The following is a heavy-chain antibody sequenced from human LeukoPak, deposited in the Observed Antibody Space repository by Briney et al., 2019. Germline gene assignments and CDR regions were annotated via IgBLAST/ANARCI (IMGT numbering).Heavy chain of an antibody. CDR1: GYTFTGYY. J-gene: IGHJ3*02. CDR2: INPNSGGT. V-gene: IGHV1-2*02. CDR3: ARVANPRITMIVVVISDAFDI. D-gene: IGHD3-22*01. Sequence: GASVKVSCKASGYTFTGYYMHWVRQAPGQGLEWMGWINPNSGGTNYAQKFQGRVTMTRDTSISTAYMELSRLRSDDTAVYYCARVANPRITMIVVVISDAFDIWGQGTMVTVSS.